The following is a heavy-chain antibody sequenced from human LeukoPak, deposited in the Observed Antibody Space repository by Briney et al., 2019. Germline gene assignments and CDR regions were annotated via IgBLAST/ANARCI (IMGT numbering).Heavy chain of an antibody. D-gene: IGHD6-13*01. Sequence: GGSLRLSCAASGFTFSSYAMSWVRQAPGKGLEWVSGISADGGRTYYADSVKGRFTISRDNSKSTLYLQMNSLRAEDTAVYYCAEEAAVEGIPLFDYWGQGTLVTVSS. CDR3: AEEAAVEGIPLFDY. J-gene: IGHJ4*02. CDR2: ISADGGRT. V-gene: IGHV3-23*01. CDR1: GFTFSSYA.